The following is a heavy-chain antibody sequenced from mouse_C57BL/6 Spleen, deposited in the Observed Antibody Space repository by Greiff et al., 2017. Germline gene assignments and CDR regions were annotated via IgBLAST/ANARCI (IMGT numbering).Heavy chain of an antibody. CDR3: TRKRDVAWFAY. J-gene: IGHJ3*01. D-gene: IGHD3-3*01. V-gene: IGHV6-6*01. Sequence: EVKVVESGGGLVQPGGSMKLSCAASGFTFSDAWMDWVRQSPEKGLEWVAEIRNKANNHATYYAESVKGRFTISRDDSKSSVYLQMNSLRAEDTGIYYCTRKRDVAWFAYWGQGTLVTVSA. CDR1: GFTFSDAW. CDR2: IRNKANNHAT.